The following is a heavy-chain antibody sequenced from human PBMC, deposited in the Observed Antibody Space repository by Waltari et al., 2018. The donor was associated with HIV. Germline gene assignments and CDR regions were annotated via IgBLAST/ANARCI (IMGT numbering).Heavy chain of an antibody. V-gene: IGHV5-51*03. D-gene: IGHD3-22*01. J-gene: IGHJ4*02. CDR1: GYNFNTYW. CDR3: AAREATSDSSGYSEDF. CDR2: TVPGDPDT. Sequence: EVQLVQSGAEVKKPGESLRISCKASGYNFNTYWIAWVRQMPGKGLEGMGITVPGDPDTRYSPSFQGKVTISADRSSTTAYLQWSSLKASDTAMYYCAAREATSDSSGYSEDFWGQGTQVTISP.